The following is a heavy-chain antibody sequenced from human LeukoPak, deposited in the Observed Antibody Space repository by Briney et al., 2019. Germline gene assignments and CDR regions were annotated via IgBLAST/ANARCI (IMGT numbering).Heavy chain of an antibody. D-gene: IGHD6-13*01. J-gene: IGHJ1*01. CDR1: GYTFTGYY. CDR2: INPNSGDT. CDR3: ARVRRIAAAGAEYFQH. V-gene: IGHV1-2*02. Sequence: ASVKVSCKTSGYTFTGYYIHWVRQAPGQGLEWMGWINPNSGDTNYAQKFQGRVSMTGDTSISTAYMELSRLRSDDTAVYYCARVRRIAAAGAEYFQHWGQGTLVTVSS.